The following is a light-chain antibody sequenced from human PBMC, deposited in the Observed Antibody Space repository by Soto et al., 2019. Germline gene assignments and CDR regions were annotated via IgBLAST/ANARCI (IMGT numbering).Light chain of an antibody. V-gene: IGLV2-23*03. CDR1: SSDVGSYNL. Sequence: QSALTQPASVSGSPGQSITISCTGTSSDVGSYNLVSWYQQHPGKAPKLMIYEGXKRPSXVSXXFSGSKSGNTASLTISGXXTXXXXDXXXCSYAGSSTFSWVFGGGTKVTVL. J-gene: IGLJ3*02. CDR3: CSYAGSSTFSWV. CDR2: EGX.